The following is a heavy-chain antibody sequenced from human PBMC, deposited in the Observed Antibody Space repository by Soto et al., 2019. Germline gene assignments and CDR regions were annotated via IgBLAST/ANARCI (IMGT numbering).Heavy chain of an antibody. J-gene: IGHJ5*02. V-gene: IGHV3-30-3*01. CDR2: ISYDGSNK. Sequence: GVSLRLSFAASGFTFSSYSMHWVRQAPGKGLEWVAVISYDGSNKYYADSVKGRFTISRDNSKNTLYLQMNSLRAEDTAVYFCARDQNSYGYALFDNWGQGALVTVSS. CDR1: GFTFSSYS. CDR3: ARDQNSYGYALFDN. D-gene: IGHD5-18*01.